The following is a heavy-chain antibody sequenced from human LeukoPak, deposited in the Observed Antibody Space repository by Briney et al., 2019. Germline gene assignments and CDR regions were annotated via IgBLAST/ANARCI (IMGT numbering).Heavy chain of an antibody. CDR3: VIVVVPGAQTPRGTIDY. CDR1: GFTFSSYG. D-gene: IGHD3-22*01. CDR2: IRYDGSNK. V-gene: IGHV3-30*02. J-gene: IGHJ4*02. Sequence: QPGGSLRLSCAAPGFTFSSYGMHWVRQAPGKGLEWVAFIRYDGSNKYYADSVKGRFTISRDNSKNTLYLQMNSLRAEDTAVYYCVIVVVPGAQTPRGTIDYWGQGTLVTVSS.